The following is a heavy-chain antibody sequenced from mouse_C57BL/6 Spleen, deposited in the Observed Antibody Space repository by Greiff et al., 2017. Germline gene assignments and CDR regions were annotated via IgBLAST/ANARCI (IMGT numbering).Heavy chain of an antibody. CDR2: IRNKANGYTT. Sequence: EVKLVESGGGLVQPGGSLSLSCAASGFPFTDYYMSWVRQPPGKALEWLGFIRNKANGYTTEYSASVKGRFTISRDNSQSILYLQMNALRAEDSATYYCARFNNYYGSSPYYFDYWGQGTTLTVSS. V-gene: IGHV7-3*01. CDR3: ARFNNYYGSSPYYFDY. CDR1: GFPFTDYY. J-gene: IGHJ2*01. D-gene: IGHD1-1*01.